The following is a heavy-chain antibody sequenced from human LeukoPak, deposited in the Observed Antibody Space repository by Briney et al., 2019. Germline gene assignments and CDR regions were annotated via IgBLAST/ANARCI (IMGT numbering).Heavy chain of an antibody. V-gene: IGHV3-48*01. Sequence: GGSLRLSCAASGFTFSDYNMNWFRQAPGKGLEWLSYISISSGTTYYADAVKSRFTISRDNAKNSLFLQMNTLRVEDTAVYYCAREGAPWGQGTLVTVSS. CDR1: GFTFSDYN. CDR2: ISISSGTT. CDR3: AREGAP. D-gene: IGHD1-26*01. J-gene: IGHJ4*02.